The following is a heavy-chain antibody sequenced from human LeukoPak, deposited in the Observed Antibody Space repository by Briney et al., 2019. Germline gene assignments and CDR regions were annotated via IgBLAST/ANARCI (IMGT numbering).Heavy chain of an antibody. D-gene: IGHD1-1*01. J-gene: IGHJ4*02. Sequence: SVKVSCKASGYTFTSYAISWVRQAPGQGLEWMGRIIPILGIANYAQKFQGRVTITADKSTSTAYMELSSLRSEDTAVYYCARTPTGSLDYWGQGTLVTVSS. CDR1: GYTFTSYA. CDR2: IIPILGIA. V-gene: IGHV1-69*04. CDR3: ARTPTGSLDY.